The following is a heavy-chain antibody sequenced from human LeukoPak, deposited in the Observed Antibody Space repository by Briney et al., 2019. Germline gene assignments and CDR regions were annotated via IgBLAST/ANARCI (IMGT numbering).Heavy chain of an antibody. J-gene: IGHJ4*02. D-gene: IGHD6-13*01. CDR1: GFTFRSYA. Sequence: PGGSLRLSCAASGFTFRSYAMSWVRQAPGKGLEWVSAISGSGGSTYYADSVKGRFTISRDNSKNTLYLQMNSLRAEDTAVYYCAKALYSSSWTAFDYWGQGTLVTVSS. CDR3: AKALYSSSWTAFDY. V-gene: IGHV3-23*01. CDR2: ISGSGGST.